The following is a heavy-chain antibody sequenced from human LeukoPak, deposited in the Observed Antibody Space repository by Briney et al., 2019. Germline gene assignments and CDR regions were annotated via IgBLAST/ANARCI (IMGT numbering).Heavy chain of an antibody. J-gene: IGHJ5*02. V-gene: IGHV1-2*02. CDR3: AKNYCSSTSCYLLHGWFDP. D-gene: IGHD2-2*01. CDR1: GYTFTGYY. Sequence: ASVKVSCKASGYTFTGYYMHWVRQAPGQGLEWMGWINPNSGGTNYAQKFQGRVTMTRDTSISTAYMELSRLRSDDTAVYYCAKNYCSSTSCYLLHGWFDPWGQGTLVTVSS. CDR2: INPNSGGT.